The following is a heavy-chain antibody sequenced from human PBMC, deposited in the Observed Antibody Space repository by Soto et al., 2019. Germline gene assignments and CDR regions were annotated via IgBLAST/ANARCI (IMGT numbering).Heavy chain of an antibody. D-gene: IGHD2-21*02. CDR2: INHSGSS. V-gene: IGHV4-34*01. Sequence: PWTPLTLTCAFLGGSFSSYDWTWIRKPPGKGFEWIGAINHSGSSNYNPSLKSRVTISVDTSKNQFSLKLSSVTAADTAVYYCARGPRRMRYKVTRYYYYYGMDVWGQGTTVTVSS. J-gene: IGHJ6*02. CDR1: GGSFSSYD. CDR3: ARGPRRMRYKVTRYYYYYGMDV.